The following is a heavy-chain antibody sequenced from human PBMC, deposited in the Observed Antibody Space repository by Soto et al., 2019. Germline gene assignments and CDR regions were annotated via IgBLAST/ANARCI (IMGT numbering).Heavy chain of an antibody. CDR3: AREGKWLVRLAFDI. D-gene: IGHD6-19*01. J-gene: IGHJ3*02. CDR1: GGSISSYY. CDR2: IYYSGST. Sequence: SETLSLTCTVSGGSISSYYWSWIRQPPGKGLEWIGYIYYSGSTNYNPSLKSRVTISVDTSKNQFSLKLSSVTAADTAVYYCAREGKWLVRLAFDIWGQGKMVTV. V-gene: IGHV4-59*01.